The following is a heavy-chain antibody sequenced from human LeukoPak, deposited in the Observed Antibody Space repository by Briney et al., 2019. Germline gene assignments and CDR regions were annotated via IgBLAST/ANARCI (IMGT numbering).Heavy chain of an antibody. CDR3: ATDLLFGGRYPGPFDI. Sequence: GGSLRLSCAASGFTFSSYWMTWVRQAPGKGLEWVANIKQHASEKYYADSVRGRFTISRDNSKNSLYLQMNSLRADDTAVYYCATDLLFGGRYPGPFDIWGQGTMVTVSS. CDR1: GFTFSSYW. J-gene: IGHJ3*02. D-gene: IGHD1-26*01. CDR2: IKQHASEK. V-gene: IGHV3-7*01.